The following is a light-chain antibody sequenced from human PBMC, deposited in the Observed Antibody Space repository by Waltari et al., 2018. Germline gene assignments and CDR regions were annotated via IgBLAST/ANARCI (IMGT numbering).Light chain of an antibody. V-gene: IGKV3-20*01. CDR1: QRVRTY. CDR3: QNHERLPAT. Sequence: ELVLTQSPATLSLSPGERATLSCRASQRVRTYLAWYQQKPGQAPRLLIYGVSTRATGIPDRFSGSGSGTDFSLTISRLEAEDAAVYYCQNHERLPATFGQGTKVEIK. CDR2: GVS. J-gene: IGKJ1*01.